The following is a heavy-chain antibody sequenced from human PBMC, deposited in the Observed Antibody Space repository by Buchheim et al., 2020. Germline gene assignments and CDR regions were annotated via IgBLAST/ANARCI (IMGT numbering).Heavy chain of an antibody. V-gene: IGHV3-30-3*01. CDR1: GFTFSSYA. J-gene: IGHJ5*02. CDR3: ARSRDFGVVIIGNWFDP. D-gene: IGHD3-3*01. Sequence: QVQLVESGGGVVQPGRSLRLSCAASGFTFSSYAMHWVRQAPGKGLEWVAVISYDGSNKYYADSVKGRFTISRDNSKNTLYLQMNSLRAEDTAVYYCARSRDFGVVIIGNWFDPWGQGTL. CDR2: ISYDGSNK.